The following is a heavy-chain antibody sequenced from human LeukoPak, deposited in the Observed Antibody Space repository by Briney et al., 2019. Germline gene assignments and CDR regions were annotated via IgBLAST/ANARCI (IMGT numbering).Heavy chain of an antibody. CDR2: IVVGSGNT. Sequence: SVKVSCKASGFTFTSSAMQWVRQARGQRLEWIGWIVVGSGNTNYAQKFQERVTITRDMATSTAYMELSSLRSEDTAVYYCARAQNYDSSGYYSGFTFYYYYMDVWGKGTTVTVSS. D-gene: IGHD3-22*01. CDR3: ARAQNYDSSGYYSGFTFYYYYMDV. CDR1: GFTFTSSA. V-gene: IGHV1-58*02. J-gene: IGHJ6*03.